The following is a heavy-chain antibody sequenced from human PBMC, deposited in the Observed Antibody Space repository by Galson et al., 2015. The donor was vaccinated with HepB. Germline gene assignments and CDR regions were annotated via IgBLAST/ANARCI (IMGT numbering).Heavy chain of an antibody. J-gene: IGHJ4*02. D-gene: IGHD7-27*01. V-gene: IGHV4-39*01. CDR2: ISYSGGT. Sequence: SETLSLTCTVSGASISSSTYYWGWIRQPPGTGLEWIGNISYSGGTHYNPSLKSRVTISMDTSRNQFSLNLSSVTAADTALYFCARGNWGLFDSWGQGTLATVSS. CDR3: ARGNWGLFDS. CDR1: GASISSSTYY.